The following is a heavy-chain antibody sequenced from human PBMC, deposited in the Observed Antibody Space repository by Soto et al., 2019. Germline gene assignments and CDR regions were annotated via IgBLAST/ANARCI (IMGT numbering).Heavy chain of an antibody. D-gene: IGHD3-10*01. CDR1: GGSFSGYY. J-gene: IGHJ3*02. CDR3: ATEKGGLLWFGESPDAFDI. V-gene: IGHV4-34*01. CDR2: INHSGST. Sequence: QVQLQQWGAGLLKPSETLSLTCAVYGGSFSGYYWSWIRQPPGKGLEWIGEINHSGSTNYNPSLKSRVTISVDTSKNQFSLKLSSVTAADTAVYYCATEKGGLLWFGESPDAFDIWGQGTMVTDSS.